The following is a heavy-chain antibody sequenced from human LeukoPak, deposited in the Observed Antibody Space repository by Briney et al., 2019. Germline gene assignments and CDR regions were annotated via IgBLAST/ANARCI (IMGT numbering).Heavy chain of an antibody. CDR2: IKQDGSEK. CDR1: GFTFSTYR. CDR3: VREGFYFFDF. Sequence: GGSLRLSCAASGFTFSTYRMSWVRQAPGKGLEWVANIKQDGSEKHYVDSVKGRFTIFRDNAKDSVYLQMNSLRAEDSATYYCVREGFYFFDFWGQGTLVTVSS. V-gene: IGHV3-7*01. J-gene: IGHJ4*01.